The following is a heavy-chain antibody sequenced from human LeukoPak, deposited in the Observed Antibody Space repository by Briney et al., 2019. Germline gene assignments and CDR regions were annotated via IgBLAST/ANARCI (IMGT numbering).Heavy chain of an antibody. CDR3: AREDLGDGSNTQGY. CDR1: GGSISSGVYY. J-gene: IGHJ4*02. D-gene: IGHD5-24*01. Sequence: KPPETLSLTCSVSGGSISSGVYYWGWIRQPPGKGLEWIGTIYYNGATQYSSSLKSRVTISLDTSKNQFSLNLRFLTAADTAVYYCAREDLGDGSNTQGYWGQGTLVIVSS. V-gene: IGHV4-39*02. CDR2: IYYNGAT.